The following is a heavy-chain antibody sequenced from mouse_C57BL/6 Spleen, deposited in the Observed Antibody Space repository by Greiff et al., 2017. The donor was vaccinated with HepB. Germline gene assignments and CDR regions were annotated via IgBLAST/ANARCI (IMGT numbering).Heavy chain of an antibody. V-gene: IGHV5-9*01. J-gene: IGHJ3*01. D-gene: IGHD2-3*01. CDR2: ISGGGGNT. CDR1: GFTFSSYT. CDR3: ARSNDGYYLAWFAY. Sequence: EVQVVESGGGLVKPGGSLKLSCAASGFTFSSYTMSWVRQTPEKRLEWVATISGGGGNTYYPDSVKGRFTISRDNAKNTLYLQMSSLRSEDTALYYCARSNDGYYLAWFAYWGQGTLVTVSA.